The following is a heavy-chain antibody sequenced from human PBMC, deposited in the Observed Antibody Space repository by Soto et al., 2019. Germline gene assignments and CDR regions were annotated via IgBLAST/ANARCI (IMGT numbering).Heavy chain of an antibody. V-gene: IGHV1-69*06. CDR1: GGTFSSYA. Sequence: QVQLVQSGAEVKKPGSSVKVSCKASGGTFSSYAISWVRQAPGQGLEWMGGIIPIFGTANYAQKFQGRVKITADKSTSTAYMELSSLRSEDTAVYYCARGLPYYDYVWGSYRPGASFDYWGQGTLVTVSS. J-gene: IGHJ4*02. CDR3: ARGLPYYDYVWGSYRPGASFDY. D-gene: IGHD3-16*02. CDR2: IIPIFGTA.